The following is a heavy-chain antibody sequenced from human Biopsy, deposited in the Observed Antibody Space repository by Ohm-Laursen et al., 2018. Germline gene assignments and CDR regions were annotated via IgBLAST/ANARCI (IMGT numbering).Heavy chain of an antibody. D-gene: IGHD3-22*01. J-gene: IGHJ5*02. V-gene: IGHV1-2*02. CDR3: TRGGYYYDSLAYYYWFDP. CDR2: INAKTGDT. Sequence: SSVTVSCNASGYTFTGYHVHWVRQAPGQGLEWMGWINAKTGDTNYAQKFQGRVTMTRDTSISTAYVDLSSLRSDDTAVYYCTRGGYYYDSLAYYYWFDPWGQGTLVTVSS. CDR1: GYTFTGYH.